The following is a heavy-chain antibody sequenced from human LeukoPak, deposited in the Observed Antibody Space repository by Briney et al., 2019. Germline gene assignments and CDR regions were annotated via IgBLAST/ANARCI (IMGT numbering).Heavy chain of an antibody. CDR3: ARDLSGRNDQFDP. Sequence: GGSLRLSCVASGFTFSTYNMTWVRQAPGKGLEWVSSISSSSTYMYYADSVKGRFTISRDNAENSLFLQMNSLRAEDTAVYYCARDLSGRNDQFDPWGQGTLVTVSS. CDR1: GFTFSTYN. V-gene: IGHV3-21*01. CDR2: ISSSSTYM. D-gene: IGHD3-10*01. J-gene: IGHJ5*02.